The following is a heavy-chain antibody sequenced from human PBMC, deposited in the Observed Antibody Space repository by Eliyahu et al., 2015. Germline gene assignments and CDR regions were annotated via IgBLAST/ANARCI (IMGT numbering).Heavy chain of an antibody. CDR3: VTAPVFCAGKSCYTNDAFDV. CDR1: GVPFSSNS. V-gene: IGHV1-69*08. D-gene: IGHD5-12*01. J-gene: IGHJ3*01. CDR2: IIPIAGKV. Sequence: QGQLVQSGAEMKKPGSSVKVSCKXSGVPFSSNSXTWVRQGPGQGLXWMGRIIPIAGKVNYAQKVQGRVTITADKSTSTAYMELSSLRSEDTAVYYCVTAPVFCAGKSCYTNDAFDVWGQGTRVIVSS.